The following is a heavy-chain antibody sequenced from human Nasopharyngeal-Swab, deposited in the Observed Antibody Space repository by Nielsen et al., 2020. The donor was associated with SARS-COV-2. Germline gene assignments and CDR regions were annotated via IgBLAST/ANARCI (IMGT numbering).Heavy chain of an antibody. D-gene: IGHD3-10*01. V-gene: IGHV3-30-3*01. J-gene: IGHJ3*02. CDR3: ARKIKTMVRGVIGGGAFDI. Sequence: GASLKISCAASGFTFSSYAMHWVRQAPGKGLEWVAVISYDGSNKYYADSVKGRFTISRDNSKNTLYLQMNSLRAEDTAVYYCARKIKTMVRGVIGGGAFDIWGQGTMVTVSS. CDR1: GFTFSSYA. CDR2: ISYDGSNK.